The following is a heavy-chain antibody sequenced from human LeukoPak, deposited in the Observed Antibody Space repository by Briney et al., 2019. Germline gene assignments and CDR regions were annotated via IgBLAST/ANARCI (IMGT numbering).Heavy chain of an antibody. D-gene: IGHD4-17*01. CDR1: GFTFSSYA. CDR2: ISGSGGST. CDR3: AKLYGDYSVYYFVN. Sequence: HPGGSLRLSCAASGFTFSSYAMSWVRQAPGKGLEWVSAISGSGGSTYYADSVKGRFTISRDNSKNTLYLQMNSLRAEDTAVYYCAKLYGDYSVYYFVNWGQGTLVTASS. J-gene: IGHJ4*02. V-gene: IGHV3-23*01.